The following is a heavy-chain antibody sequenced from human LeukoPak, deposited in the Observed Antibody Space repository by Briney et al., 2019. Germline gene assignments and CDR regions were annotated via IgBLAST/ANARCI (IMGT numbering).Heavy chain of an antibody. CDR1: GYTFTSYY. Sequence: ASVKVSCKASGYTFTSYYMHWVRQAPGQGLEWMGIINSSGGSTSYAQKFQGRVTMTRDTSTSTVYMELSSLRSEDTAVYYCARADRGSATSSTSLNWFDPWGQGTLVTVSS. D-gene: IGHD2-2*01. V-gene: IGHV1-46*01. CDR3: ARADRGSATSSTSLNWFDP. J-gene: IGHJ5*02. CDR2: INSSGGST.